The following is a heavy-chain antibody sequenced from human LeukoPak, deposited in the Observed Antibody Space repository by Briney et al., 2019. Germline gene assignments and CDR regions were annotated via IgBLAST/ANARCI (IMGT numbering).Heavy chain of an antibody. V-gene: IGHV3-21*01. CDR1: GFTFSGYS. D-gene: IGHD2-2*01. CDR2: ISSSSSYI. CDR3: ARDSPYIVVVPAAISSAFDI. J-gene: IGHJ3*02. Sequence: GGSLRLSCAASGFTFSGYSMNWVRQAPGKGLEWVSSISSSSSYIYYADSVKGRFTISRDNAKNSLYLQMNSLRAKDTAVDYWARDSPYIVVVPAAISSAFDIWGQGTMVTVSS.